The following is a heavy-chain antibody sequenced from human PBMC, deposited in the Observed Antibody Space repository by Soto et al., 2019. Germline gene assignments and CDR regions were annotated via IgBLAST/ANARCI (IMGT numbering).Heavy chain of an antibody. D-gene: IGHD3-22*01. Sequence: KTSETLSLTCGVYGESFSGYYWTWIRQPPGKGLEWIGEINRHGSTNYSPSLKSRVTVSVDTSKRQFSLSLTSVTAADTAVYYCARGGYWRFDYWGQGSLVTVSS. CDR3: ARGGYWRFDY. V-gene: IGHV4-34*01. CDR1: GESFSGYY. CDR2: INRHGST. J-gene: IGHJ4*02.